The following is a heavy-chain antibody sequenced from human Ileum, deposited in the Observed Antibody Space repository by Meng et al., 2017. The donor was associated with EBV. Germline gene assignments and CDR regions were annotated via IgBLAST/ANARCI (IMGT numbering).Heavy chain of an antibody. V-gene: IGHV7-4-1*02. CDR1: GYSLTSYG. J-gene: IGHJ4*02. Sequence: QVQLVQSGSELTKPGASVQVACKASGYSLTSYGINWVRQAPGQGLEWMGWSKTNTGDPTYAQAFTGRFVFSFDTSLNTAYLQISNLKAEDTAVYYCARDLRAVGKDLDYWGQGTLVTVSS. D-gene: IGHD4-23*01. CDR2: SKTNTGDP. CDR3: ARDLRAVGKDLDY.